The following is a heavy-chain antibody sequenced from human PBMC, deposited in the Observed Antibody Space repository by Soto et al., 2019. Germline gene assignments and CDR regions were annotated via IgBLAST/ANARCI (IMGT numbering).Heavy chain of an antibody. CDR3: ARDRGYDSSLGLYY. CDR1: GGSFSGYY. CDR2: INHSGST. V-gene: IGHV4-34*01. J-gene: IGHJ4*02. D-gene: IGHD3-22*01. Sequence: SETLSLTCAVYGGSFSGYYWSWIRQPPGKGLEWIGEINHSGSTNYNPSLKSRVTISVDTSKNQFSLKLSSVTAADTAVYYCARDRGYDSSLGLYYWGQGTLVTVS.